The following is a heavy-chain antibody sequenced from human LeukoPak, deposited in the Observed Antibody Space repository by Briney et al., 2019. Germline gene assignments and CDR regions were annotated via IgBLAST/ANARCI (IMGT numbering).Heavy chain of an antibody. D-gene: IGHD3-22*01. CDR2: INHSGST. V-gene: IGHV4-34*01. J-gene: IGHJ4*02. CDR3: ARGPHYYDSSGYYPT. CDR1: GGSFSGYY. Sequence: SETLSLTCAVYGGSFSGYYWRWIRQPPGKGLEWIGEINHSGSTNYNPSLKSRVTISVDTSKNQFSLKLSSVTAADTAVYYCARGPHYYDSSGYYPTWGQGTLVTVSS.